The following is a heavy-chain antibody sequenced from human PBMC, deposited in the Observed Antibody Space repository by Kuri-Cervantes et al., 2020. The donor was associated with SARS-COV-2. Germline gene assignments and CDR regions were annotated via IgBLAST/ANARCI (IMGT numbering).Heavy chain of an antibody. Sequence: SETLSLTCNVSGGSISSHYWSWIRQPPGKGLEWIGYIYYSGSTNYNPSLKSRVTISVDTSKNQFSLKLSSVTAADTAVYYCARGLLSYYDSSGYYLNWGQGTQVTVSS. V-gene: IGHV4-59*11. CDR3: ARGLLSYYDSSGYYLN. D-gene: IGHD3-22*01. CDR2: IYYSGST. CDR1: GGSISSHY. J-gene: IGHJ1*01.